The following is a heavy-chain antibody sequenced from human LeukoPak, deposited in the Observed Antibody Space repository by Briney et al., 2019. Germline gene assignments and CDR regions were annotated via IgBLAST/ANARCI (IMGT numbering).Heavy chain of an antibody. CDR2: INPSGGNT. V-gene: IGHV1-46*01. CDR1: GYTFTSYY. Sequence: ASVKVSFKASGYTFTSYYMHWVRQAPGQGLEWMGLINPSGGNTSYAQKFQGRVTMTRDTSTSTVYMELSSLRSEDTAVYYCARGYYDFWSGHSDYFDYWGQGTLVTVSS. CDR3: ARGYYDFWSGHSDYFDY. J-gene: IGHJ4*02. D-gene: IGHD3-3*01.